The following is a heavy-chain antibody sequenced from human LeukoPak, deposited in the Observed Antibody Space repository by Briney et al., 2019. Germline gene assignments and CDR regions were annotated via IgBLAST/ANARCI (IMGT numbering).Heavy chain of an antibody. CDR2: TIPSNSET. Sequence: AESLLIPCQASAYITTRYWTGCWRHLPPKGLQWIGSTIPSNSETTYSPSFQSQVTISADKSISTAYLQWRSLKASDTAMYYCVTTLYSGIYGDAFDVWGQGTMVTVSS. V-gene: IGHV5-51*01. D-gene: IGHD4-11*01. CDR1: AYITTRYW. CDR3: VTTLYSGIYGDAFDV. J-gene: IGHJ3*01.